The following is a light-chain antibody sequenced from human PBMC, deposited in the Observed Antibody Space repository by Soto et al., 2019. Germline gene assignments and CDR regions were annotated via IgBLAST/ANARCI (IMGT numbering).Light chain of an antibody. J-gene: IGKJ5*01. CDR3: QQYGSSPPIT. Sequence: EILLTPSPGTLSFSPGGRATPSCRASQTVSSTFLAWYQQKPGQAPRLLIYGASSRATGIPDRFSGSGSGTDFTLTISRLEPEDFAVYYCQQYGSSPPITFGQGTRWRL. V-gene: IGKV3-20*01. CDR1: QTVSSTF. CDR2: GAS.